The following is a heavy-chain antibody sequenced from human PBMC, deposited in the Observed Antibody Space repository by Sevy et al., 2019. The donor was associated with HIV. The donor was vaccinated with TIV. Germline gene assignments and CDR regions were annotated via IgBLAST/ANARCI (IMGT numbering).Heavy chain of an antibody. CDR1: GFTFDDYA. D-gene: IGHD6-13*01. CDR2: ISWDGGST. V-gene: IGHV3-43D*03. Sequence: SLRLSCAVSGFTFDDYAMHWVRQAPGKGLEWVSLISWDGGSTYYADSVKGRFTISRDNSKNSLYLQMNSLRAEDTALYYCAKPYRIAVAGDYYYSGMDVWGQGTTVTVSS. J-gene: IGHJ6*02. CDR3: AKPYRIAVAGDYYYSGMDV.